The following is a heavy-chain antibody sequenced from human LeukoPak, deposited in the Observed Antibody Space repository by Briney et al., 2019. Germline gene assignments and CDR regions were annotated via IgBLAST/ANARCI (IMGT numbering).Heavy chain of an antibody. D-gene: IGHD3-16*01. Sequence: GGSLRLSCSASGLTFSDYDMNWVRQAPGKGLEWVSSISGLSSYTYYGESVKGRFSISRDNAKNSLYLQMNSLGAEDTATYYCGRAFPPLRTSSAGDLWGQGILVTVSS. CDR2: ISGLSSYT. CDR3: GRAFPPLRTSSAGDL. V-gene: IGHV3-21*01. CDR1: GLTFSDYD. J-gene: IGHJ4*02.